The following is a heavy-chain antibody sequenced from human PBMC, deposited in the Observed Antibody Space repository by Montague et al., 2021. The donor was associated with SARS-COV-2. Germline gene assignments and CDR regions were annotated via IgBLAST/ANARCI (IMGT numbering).Heavy chain of an antibody. CDR1: GGSFSDYY. D-gene: IGHD3-16*02. V-gene: IGHV4-34*01. Sequence: SETLSLTCAVYGGSFSDYYWTWIRQAPGKGPEWIGEVDHRGSSSYNPSLQSRLTISVDRSKNQFSLRLTSVTAADTAVYYCARGQVTVVGVLIMLPAAGPLDSWGQGTKVTVSS. J-gene: IGHJ3*02. CDR3: ARGQVTVVGVLIMLPAAGPLDS. CDR2: VDHRGSS.